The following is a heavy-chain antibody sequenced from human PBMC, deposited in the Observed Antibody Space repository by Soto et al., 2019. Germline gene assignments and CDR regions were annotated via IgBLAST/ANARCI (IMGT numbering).Heavy chain of an antibody. Sequence: QVQLQESGPGLVEPSETLSLTCTVSGGSINTYYWSWIRQPPGKGLEWIGYIYYSGSTNYNPSLKSRVTISVDXSKDQXXLKLSAVTAADTAVYYCARSMYCSGGSCYYGYFDYWGQGTLVTVSS. D-gene: IGHD2-15*01. CDR2: IYYSGST. CDR3: ARSMYCSGGSCYYGYFDY. J-gene: IGHJ4*02. V-gene: IGHV4-59*01. CDR1: GGSINTYY.